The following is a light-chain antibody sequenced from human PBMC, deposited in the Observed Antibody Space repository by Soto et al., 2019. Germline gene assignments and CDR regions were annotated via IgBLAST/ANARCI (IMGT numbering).Light chain of an antibody. V-gene: IGKV4-1*01. CDR1: QSVLYNSNNKNH. CDR3: QQYYSIPFT. Sequence: DFVMTQAPDSLAVSLGERATINCKSSQSVLYNSNNKNHLGWFQQKPGHPPKLLINGESFRPSGVPDRFSGSGAGTDFTLTICSLQAEDVAVYYCQQYYSIPFTCGRGTKLEI. CDR2: GES. J-gene: IGKJ2*01.